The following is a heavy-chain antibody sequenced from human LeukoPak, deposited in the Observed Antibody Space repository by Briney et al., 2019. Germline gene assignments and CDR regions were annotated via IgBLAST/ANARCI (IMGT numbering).Heavy chain of an antibody. CDR2: ISGSGGST. D-gene: IGHD3-10*01. J-gene: IGHJ2*01. V-gene: IGHV3-23*01. Sequence: GGSLRLSCAASGFTFSSYAMSWVRQAPGKGLEWVSAISGSGGSTYYADSVKGRFTISRDNAKNSLYLQMNSLRAEDTAVYYCASGSGSYDYWYFDLWGRGTLVTVSS. CDR3: ASGSGSYDYWYFDL. CDR1: GFTFSSYA.